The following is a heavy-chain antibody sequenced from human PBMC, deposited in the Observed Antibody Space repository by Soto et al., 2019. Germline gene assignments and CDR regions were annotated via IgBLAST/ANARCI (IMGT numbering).Heavy chain of an antibody. D-gene: IGHD5-18*01. CDR1: GYSFTSYW. V-gene: IGHV5-10-1*01. CDR3: ARGNSYGYFYYYGMDV. Sequence: GESLKISCKGSGYSFTSYWISWVRQMPGKGLEWMGRIDPSDSYTNYSPSFQGHVTISADKSISTAYLQWSSLKASDTAMYYCARGNSYGYFYYYGMDVWGQGTTVTVSS. J-gene: IGHJ6*02. CDR2: IDPSDSYT.